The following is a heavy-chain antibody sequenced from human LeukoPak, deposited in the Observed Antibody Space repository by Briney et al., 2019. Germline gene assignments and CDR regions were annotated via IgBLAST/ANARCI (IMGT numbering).Heavy chain of an antibody. CDR3: TTDPYYFDSGLTNY. Sequence: GGSLRLSCAASGFTFSNACMSWVRQAPGKGLEWVGRIKSQADGGTTDYAAPVKGRFTISRDDSKNTLFLQMTSLTTEDTAAYYCTTDPYYFDSGLTNYWGQGTVVTVSS. D-gene: IGHD3-10*01. V-gene: IGHV3-15*01. CDR1: GFTFSNAC. J-gene: IGHJ4*02. CDR2: IKSQADGGTT.